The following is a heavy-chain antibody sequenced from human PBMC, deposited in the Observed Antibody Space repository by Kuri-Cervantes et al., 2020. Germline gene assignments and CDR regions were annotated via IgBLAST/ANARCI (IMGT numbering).Heavy chain of an antibody. CDR3: ARDAAFDGSVRFDP. CDR1: GGSLSSYY. D-gene: IGHD3-22*01. Sequence: ESLKISCTVSGGSLSSYYWSWIRQPPGKGLEWIGYIYYSGSTNYNPSLKSRVTISVDKSKNQFSLKLTSVTAADTAVYFCARDAAFDGSVRFDPWGQGTLVTVSS. CDR2: IYYSGST. J-gene: IGHJ5*02. V-gene: IGHV4-59*12.